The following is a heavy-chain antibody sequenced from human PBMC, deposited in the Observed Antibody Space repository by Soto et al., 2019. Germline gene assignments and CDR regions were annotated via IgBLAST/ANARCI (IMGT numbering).Heavy chain of an antibody. J-gene: IGHJ4*02. CDR2: IYWDDDK. V-gene: IGHV2-5*02. Sequence: QITLKESGPTLVKPTQTLTLTCTFSGFSLSTSGVGVGWIRQPPGKALEWLALIYWDDDKRYSPSLKSRLTITKDTSKNQVVLTMTNMDPVDTATYYCAHRYDCSGGSCYSAYYFDYWGQGTLVTVSS. CDR1: GFSLSTSGVG. D-gene: IGHD2-15*01. CDR3: AHRYDCSGGSCYSAYYFDY.